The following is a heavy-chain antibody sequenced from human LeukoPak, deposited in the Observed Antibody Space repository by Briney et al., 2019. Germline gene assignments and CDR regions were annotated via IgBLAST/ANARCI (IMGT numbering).Heavy chain of an antibody. CDR2: FDPEDGET. J-gene: IGHJ4*02. V-gene: IGHV1-24*01. CDR1: GYTFTGYY. Sequence: GASVKVSCKASGYTFTGYYMHWVRQAPGKGLEWMGGFDPEDGETIYAQKFQGIFTMTEDTSTDTAYMELSSLTSEDTAVYYCATADYYDSGSPLPWGQGTLVTVSS. CDR3: ATADYYDSGSPLP. D-gene: IGHD3-10*01.